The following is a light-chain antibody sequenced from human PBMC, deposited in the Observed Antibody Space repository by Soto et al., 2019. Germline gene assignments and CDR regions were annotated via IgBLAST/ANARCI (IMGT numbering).Light chain of an antibody. CDR1: SSDVGGYNY. Sequence: QSALTQPASVSGSPGQSITISCTGTSSDVGGYNYVSWYQQHPGKAPQLMIYDVNNRPSGVSNRFSGSKSGNTASLTISGHQAEDEADYYCSSYTTSSTPIYVFGTGTELTVL. CDR3: SSYTTSSTPIYV. J-gene: IGLJ1*01. CDR2: DVN. V-gene: IGLV2-14*01.